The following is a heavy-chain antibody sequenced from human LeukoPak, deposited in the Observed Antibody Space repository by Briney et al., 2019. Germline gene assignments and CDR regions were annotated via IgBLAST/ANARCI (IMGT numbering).Heavy chain of an antibody. Sequence: ASVKVSCKASGYTFSSYGISWVRQAPGQGLEWMGWISADNGNTNYVQKFQGRVTMTRDTSTSTVYMELSSLRSEDTAVYYCARGGGWIAAAGTDYWGQGTLVTVSS. CDR3: ARGGGWIAAAGTDY. V-gene: IGHV1-18*01. J-gene: IGHJ4*02. CDR1: GYTFSSYG. CDR2: ISADNGNT. D-gene: IGHD6-13*01.